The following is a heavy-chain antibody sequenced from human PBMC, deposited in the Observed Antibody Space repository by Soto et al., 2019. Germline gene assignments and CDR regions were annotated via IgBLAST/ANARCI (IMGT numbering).Heavy chain of an antibody. D-gene: IGHD6-6*01. CDR2: IYYSGST. V-gene: IGHV4-61*01. CDR1: GGSVSSGSYY. J-gene: IGHJ6*02. Sequence: PSETLPLTCTVSGGSVSSGSYYWSWIRQPPGKGLEWIGYIYYSGSTNYNPSLKSRVTISVDTSKNQFSLKLSSVTAADTAVYYCARADYSSSSGYYYYYGMDVWGQGTTVTVSS. CDR3: ARADYSSSSGYYYYYGMDV.